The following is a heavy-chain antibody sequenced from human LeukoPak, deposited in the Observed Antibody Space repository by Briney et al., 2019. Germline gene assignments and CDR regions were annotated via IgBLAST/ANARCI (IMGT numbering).Heavy chain of an antibody. D-gene: IGHD5-12*01. J-gene: IGHJ4*02. Sequence: PSGTLSLTCAVSGGSISSSNWWSWVRQPPGKGLEWIGEIYHSGSTNYNPSLKSRVTISVDTSKNQFSLKLSSVTAADTAVYYCARRHRRYSGYGEYYFDYWGQGTLVTVSS. V-gene: IGHV4-4*02. CDR2: IYHSGST. CDR3: ARRHRRYSGYGEYYFDY. CDR1: GGSISSSNW.